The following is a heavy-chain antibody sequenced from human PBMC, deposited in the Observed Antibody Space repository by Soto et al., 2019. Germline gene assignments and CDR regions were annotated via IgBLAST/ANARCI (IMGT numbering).Heavy chain of an antibody. CDR3: ARGHSGLDL. Sequence: QVQLVESGGGLVKPGGSLRLSCAASGFTFSDRYMSGLRQAPGKGLAWVAYIHTSGTTIYYAESVKGRFTISRDNAKNSLYPQMNSLRAEDTAVYYCARGHSGLDLWGQGTTVTVSS. CDR2: IHTSGTTI. CDR1: GFTFSDRY. V-gene: IGHV3-11*01. J-gene: IGHJ6*02.